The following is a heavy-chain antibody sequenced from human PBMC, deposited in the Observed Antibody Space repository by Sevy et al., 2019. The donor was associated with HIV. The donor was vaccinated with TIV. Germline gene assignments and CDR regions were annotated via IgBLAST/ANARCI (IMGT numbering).Heavy chain of an antibody. Sequence: GGSLRLSCAASGFTFSNAWMSWVRQAPGKGLEWVGRIKSKTDGGTTDYAAPVKGRFTISRDDSKNTLYLQMNSLKTEDTAVYYCTIGNVLRYFDWLSPFDYWGQGTLVTVSS. CDR3: TIGNVLRYFDWLSPFDY. V-gene: IGHV3-15*01. CDR2: IKSKTDGGTT. D-gene: IGHD3-9*01. J-gene: IGHJ4*02. CDR1: GFTFSNAW.